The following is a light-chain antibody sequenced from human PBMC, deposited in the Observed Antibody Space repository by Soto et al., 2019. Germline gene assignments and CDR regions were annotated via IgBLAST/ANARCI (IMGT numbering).Light chain of an antibody. CDR2: GNS. Sequence: QSVLTQPPSVSGAPGQRVTISCTGSSSNIGAGYDVHWYQQLPGTAPKLLIYGNSNRPSGVTDRFSGSKSGTSASLAITGLQAEDEADYYCQSYDSGLTYVFGTGTKLTVL. J-gene: IGLJ1*01. CDR3: QSYDSGLTYV. CDR1: SSNIGAGYD. V-gene: IGLV1-40*01.